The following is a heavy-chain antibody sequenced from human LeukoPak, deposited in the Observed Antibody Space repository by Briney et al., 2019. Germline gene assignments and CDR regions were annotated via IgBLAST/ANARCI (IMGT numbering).Heavy chain of an antibody. Sequence: SETLSLTCAVYGGSFSGYYWSWIRQPPGKGLEWIGEINHSGSTNYNPSLKSRVTISVDTSKNQFSLKLSSVTAADTAVYYCARGRRVSEMGSKRGGNWFDPWGQGTLVTFSS. V-gene: IGHV4-34*01. CDR3: ARGRRVSEMGSKRGGNWFDP. D-gene: IGHD5-24*01. CDR2: INHSGST. J-gene: IGHJ5*02. CDR1: GGSFSGYY.